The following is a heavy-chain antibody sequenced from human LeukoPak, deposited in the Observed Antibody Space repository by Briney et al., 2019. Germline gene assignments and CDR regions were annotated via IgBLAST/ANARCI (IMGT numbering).Heavy chain of an antibody. CDR1: GYTLTELS. CDR2: FDPEDGET. J-gene: IGHJ5*02. V-gene: IGHV1-24*01. Sequence: ASVKVSCKVSGYTLTELSMHWVRQAPGKGLEWMGGFDPEDGETIYAQKFQGRVTMTGDTSTDTAYMELSSLRSEDTAVYYCATGTGSLSVVWFDPWGQGTLVTVSS. D-gene: IGHD3/OR15-3a*01. CDR3: ATGTGSLSVVWFDP.